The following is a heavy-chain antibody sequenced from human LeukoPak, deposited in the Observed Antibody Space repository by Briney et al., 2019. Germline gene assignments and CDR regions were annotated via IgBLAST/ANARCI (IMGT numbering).Heavy chain of an antibody. CDR3: ARAVNYDSSGSYFDY. D-gene: IGHD3-22*01. CDR2: IYYSGST. V-gene: IGHV4-59*12. Sequence: PSETLSLTCTVSGGSISSYYWSWIRQPPGKGLEWIGYIYYSGSTNYNPSLKSRVTISVDRSKNQFSLKLSSVTAADTAVYYCARAVNYDSSGSYFDYWGQGTLVTVSS. CDR1: GGSISSYY. J-gene: IGHJ4*02.